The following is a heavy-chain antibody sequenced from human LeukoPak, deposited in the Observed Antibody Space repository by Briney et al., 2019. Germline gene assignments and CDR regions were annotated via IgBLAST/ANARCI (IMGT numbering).Heavy chain of an antibody. J-gene: IGHJ4*02. CDR3: ARDSRYSGYDQNFDY. CDR1: GYTFTSYG. V-gene: IGHV1-18*01. D-gene: IGHD5-12*01. Sequence: ASVEVSCKASGYTFTSYGISWVRQAPGQGLEWMGWISAYNGNTNYARKLQGRVTMTTDTSTSTAYMELRSLRSDDTAVYYCARDSRYSGYDQNFDYWGQGTLVTVSS. CDR2: ISAYNGNT.